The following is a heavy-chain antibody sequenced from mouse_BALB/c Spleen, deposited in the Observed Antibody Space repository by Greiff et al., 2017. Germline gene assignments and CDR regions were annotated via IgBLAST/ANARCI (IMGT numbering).Heavy chain of an antibody. CDR1: GYTFTSYW. D-gene: IGHD2-2*01. V-gene: IGHV1-87*01. CDR3: VWGRYGYDFDY. Sequence: QVQLQQSGAELARPGASVKLSCKASGYTFTSYWMQWVKQRPGQGLEWIGAIYPGDGDTRYTQKFKGKATLTADKSSSTAYMQLSSLASEDSAVYYCVWGRYGYDFDYWGQGTTLTVSS. CDR2: IYPGDGDT. J-gene: IGHJ2*01.